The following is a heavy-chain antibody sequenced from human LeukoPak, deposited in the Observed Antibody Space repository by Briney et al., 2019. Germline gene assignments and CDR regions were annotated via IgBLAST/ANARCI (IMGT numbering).Heavy chain of an antibody. D-gene: IGHD3-16*02. V-gene: IGHV4-59*08. Sequence: SETLSLTCTVSGGSISSYYWSWIRQPPGKGLEWIGYIYYSGSTNYNPSLESRVTISVDTSKNQFSLKLSSVTAADTAVYHCARLLISSYGMDVWGQGTTVTVSS. CDR2: IYYSGST. CDR1: GGSISSYY. CDR3: ARLLISSYGMDV. J-gene: IGHJ6*02.